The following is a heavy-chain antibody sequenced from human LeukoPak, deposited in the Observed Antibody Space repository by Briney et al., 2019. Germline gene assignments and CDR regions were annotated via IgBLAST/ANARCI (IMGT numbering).Heavy chain of an antibody. J-gene: IGHJ4*02. CDR3: VGCSGGSCSDFDY. CDR2: VKQDGSET. Sequence: GRSLRLSCAASVFTFSIYAMHWVRQAPGKGVECVANVKQDGSETYYSHSVRGRFTISRDNAKHSMYLQMNSLRAEDTALYYCVGCSGGSCSDFDYWGRGTLVTVSS. D-gene: IGHD2-15*01. V-gene: IGHV3-7*01. CDR1: VFTFSIYA.